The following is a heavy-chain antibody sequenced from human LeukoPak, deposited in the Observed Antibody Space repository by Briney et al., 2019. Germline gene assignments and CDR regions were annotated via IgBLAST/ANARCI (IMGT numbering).Heavy chain of an antibody. V-gene: IGHV3-7*01. CDR1: GFTFSSYW. CDR3: ARRGSYSIFDY. Sequence: GGSVRLSCAASGFTFSSYWMSWVRQAPGKGLEWVANIKQDGSEKYYVDSVKGRFTISRDNAKDSLYLLMDSLRAEDTAVYFCARRGSYSIFDYWGQETLVTVSS. J-gene: IGHJ4*02. D-gene: IGHD1-26*01. CDR2: IKQDGSEK.